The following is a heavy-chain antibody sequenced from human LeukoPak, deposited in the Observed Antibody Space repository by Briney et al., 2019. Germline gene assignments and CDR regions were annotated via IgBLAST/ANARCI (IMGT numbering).Heavy chain of an antibody. CDR2: IYPGDSST. V-gene: IGHV5-51*01. CDR1: GYSFTSYW. Sequence: GESLKISCKGSGYSFTSYWIGWVRQMPGKGLEWMGIIYPGDSSTRYSPSFQGQVTISADKSISIAYLQWSSLKASDTAMYYCARHTSVSETTSYFQYWGQGTLVTVSS. CDR3: ARHTSVSETTSYFQY. D-gene: IGHD2/OR15-2a*01. J-gene: IGHJ4*02.